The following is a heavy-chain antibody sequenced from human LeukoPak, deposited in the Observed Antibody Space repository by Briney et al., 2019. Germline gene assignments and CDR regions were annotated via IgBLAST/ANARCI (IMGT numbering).Heavy chain of an antibody. Sequence: PSETLSLTCAVYGGSFSGYYWSWIRQPPGKGLEWIGEINHSGSTNYNPSLKSRVTISVDTSKNQFSLKLSSVTAADTAVYYCARREYSRDYWGQGTLVTVSS. D-gene: IGHD6-6*01. CDR2: INHSGST. V-gene: IGHV4-34*01. CDR3: ARREYSRDY. CDR1: GGSFSGYY. J-gene: IGHJ4*02.